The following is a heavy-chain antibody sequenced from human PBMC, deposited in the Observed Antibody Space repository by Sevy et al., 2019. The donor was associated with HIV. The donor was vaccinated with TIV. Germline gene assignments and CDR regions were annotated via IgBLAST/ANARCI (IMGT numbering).Heavy chain of an antibody. Sequence: GGSLRLSCAASGFTFEDYGMSWVRQVPGKGPEWVSGINWNGGSTSYADSAKGRFTISRDNAKNSLFLQMKGLRAEDTALYYCARDPPSYYDYRTGYHDSWGQGTRVTVSS. J-gene: IGHJ4*02. CDR1: GFTFEDYG. V-gene: IGHV3-20*04. CDR2: INWNGGST. CDR3: ARDPPSYYDYRTGYHDS. D-gene: IGHD3-3*01.